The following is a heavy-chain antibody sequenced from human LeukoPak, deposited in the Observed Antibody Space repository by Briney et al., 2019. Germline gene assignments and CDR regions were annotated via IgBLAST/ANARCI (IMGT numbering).Heavy chain of an antibody. J-gene: IGHJ6*03. V-gene: IGHV1-18*01. Sequence: VASVKVSCKASGYTFTSYGISWVRQAPGQGLEWMGWISAYNGNTNYAQKLQGRVTMTTDTSTSTAYMELRSLRSDDTAVYYCARLVATIRTFIYYMDVWGKGTTVTISS. D-gene: IGHD5-12*01. CDR2: ISAYNGNT. CDR3: ARLVATIRTFIYYMDV. CDR1: GYTFTSYG.